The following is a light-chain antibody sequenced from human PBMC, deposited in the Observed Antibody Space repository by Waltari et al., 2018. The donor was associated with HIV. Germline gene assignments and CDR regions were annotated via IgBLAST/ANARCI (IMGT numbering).Light chain of an antibody. Sequence: DIQMTQSPSSLSASVGARVTIPCRASQSISSYLNWYQQKPGKAPKLLIYAASSLQSGVPSRFSGSGSGTDFTLTISSLQPEDFATYYCQQSYSTPQCTFGQGTKLEIK. CDR2: AAS. J-gene: IGKJ2*02. CDR3: QQSYSTPQCT. V-gene: IGKV1-39*01. CDR1: QSISSY.